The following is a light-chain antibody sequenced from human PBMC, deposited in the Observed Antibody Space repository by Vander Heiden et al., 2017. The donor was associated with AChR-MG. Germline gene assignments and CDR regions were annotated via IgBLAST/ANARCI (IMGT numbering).Light chain of an antibody. J-gene: IGKJ5*01. CDR1: QGISSY. V-gene: IGKV1-9*01. Sequence: DIQLTQSPSFLSASVGDRVTITCRASQGISSYLAWYQQKPGKAPKLLIYAASTLQSGVPSRFGGSGSGTEFTLTIRSLQPEDFATYYCQQLNSYPITFGQGTRLEIK. CDR3: QQLNSYPIT. CDR2: AAS.